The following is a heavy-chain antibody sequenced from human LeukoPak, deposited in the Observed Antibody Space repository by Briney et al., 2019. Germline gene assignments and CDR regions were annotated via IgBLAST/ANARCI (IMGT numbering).Heavy chain of an antibody. V-gene: IGHV1-69*13. Sequence: ASVKVSCKASGGTFSSYAISWVRQAPGQGLEWMGGIIPIFGTANYAQKFQGRVTITADESTSTAYMELSSLRSEDTAVYYCARGLNYYDSSGYPLPLTDSFDYWGQGTLATVSS. D-gene: IGHD3-22*01. CDR1: GGTFSSYA. J-gene: IGHJ4*02. CDR3: ARGLNYYDSSGYPLPLTDSFDY. CDR2: IIPIFGTA.